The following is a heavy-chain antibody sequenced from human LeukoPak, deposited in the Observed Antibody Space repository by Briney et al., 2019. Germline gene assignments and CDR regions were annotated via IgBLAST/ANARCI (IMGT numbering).Heavy chain of an antibody. CDR3: ARSPGGQLLYDY. V-gene: IGHV3-7*01. D-gene: IGHD2-2*01. Sequence: GGSLRLSCAASGFTFSNYWMSWVRQAPGKGLEWVANIKQDGSEKYYVDSVKGRFTVSRDNAKNSLFLQMNSLGAEDTAVYYCARSPGGQLLYDYWGQGTLVTVSS. CDR2: IKQDGSEK. J-gene: IGHJ4*02. CDR1: GFTFSNYW.